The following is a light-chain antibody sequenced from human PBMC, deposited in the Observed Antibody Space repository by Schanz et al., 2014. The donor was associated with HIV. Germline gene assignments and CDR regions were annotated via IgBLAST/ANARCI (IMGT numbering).Light chain of an antibody. CDR3: SSFKSSNPPL. J-gene: IGLJ2*01. V-gene: IGLV2-14*03. CDR2: DVT. CDR1: SGDLGRYDY. Sequence: QSALTQPASVSGSLGQSITISCTGTSGDLGRYDYVSWYQQHPGQAPKLLIYDVTYRPSGISNRFSGSKSGYTASLTVSGIQAEDEADYYLSSFKSSNPPLFRRGTKLTVL.